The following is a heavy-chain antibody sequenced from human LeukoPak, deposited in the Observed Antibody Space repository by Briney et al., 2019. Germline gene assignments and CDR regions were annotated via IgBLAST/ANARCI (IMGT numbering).Heavy chain of an antibody. CDR2: ISTTSSSI. CDR3: ARGSMVRGAPPVHYGMDV. Sequence: GGSLRLSCAASGFTFRTYSMIWVRQAPGKGLEWVSSISTTSSSIYYADSVKGRFTISRDNAKNSLDLQMDSLRAEDTAVYYCARGSMVRGAPPVHYGMDVWGQGTTVTVSS. CDR1: GFTFRTYS. J-gene: IGHJ6*02. V-gene: IGHV3-21*01. D-gene: IGHD3-10*01.